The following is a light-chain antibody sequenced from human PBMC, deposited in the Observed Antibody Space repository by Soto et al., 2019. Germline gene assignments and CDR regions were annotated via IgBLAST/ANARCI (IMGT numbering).Light chain of an antibody. Sequence: QSALTQPPSASGSPGQSVTXXCTGTSSDVXAYKYVSWYQQYPGKAPKLMIYEVTKRPSGVPDRFSGSKSGNTASLTVSGLQAEDEADYYCTSYVGNDIWVFGGGTKLTVL. CDR2: EVT. CDR1: SSDVXAYKY. V-gene: IGLV2-8*01. CDR3: TSYVGNDIWV. J-gene: IGLJ3*02.